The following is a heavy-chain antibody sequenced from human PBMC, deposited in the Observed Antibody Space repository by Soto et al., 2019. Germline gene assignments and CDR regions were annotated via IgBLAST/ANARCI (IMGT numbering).Heavy chain of an antibody. CDR3: ARAQVYHNRFDP. J-gene: IGHJ5*02. V-gene: IGHV4-34*01. CDR2: INHSGST. CDR1: GGSFSGYY. Sequence: LSLTCAVYGGSFSGYYWSWIRQPPGKGLEWIGEINHSGSTNYNPSLKSRVTISVDTSKNQFSLKLSSVTAADTAVYYCARAQVYHNRFDPWGQGTLVTVSS. D-gene: IGHD2-2*02.